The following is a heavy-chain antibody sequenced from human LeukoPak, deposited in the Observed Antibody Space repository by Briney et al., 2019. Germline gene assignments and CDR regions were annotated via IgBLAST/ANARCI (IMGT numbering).Heavy chain of an antibody. D-gene: IGHD6-19*01. CDR3: TTDIPVSYSSGWFYYYYMDV. CDR2: IKSKTDGGTT. CDR1: GFTFSNAW. Sequence: TPGGSLRLSCAASGFTFSNAWMSWVRQAPGKGLEWVGRIKSKTDGGTTDYAAPVKGRFTISRDDSKNTLYLQMNSLKTEDTAVYYCTTDIPVSYSSGWFYYYYMDVWGKGTTVTVSS. J-gene: IGHJ6*03. V-gene: IGHV3-15*01.